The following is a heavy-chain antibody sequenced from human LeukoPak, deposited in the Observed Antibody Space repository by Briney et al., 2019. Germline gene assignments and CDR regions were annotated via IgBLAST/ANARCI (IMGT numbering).Heavy chain of an antibody. D-gene: IGHD6-19*01. Sequence: ASVKVSCKASGGTFSNYAISWVRQAPGQGLEWVGGVIPIFDTTNYAQKFQGRVTITADESTRTAYMELSSLRSEDTAVYYCASQSPSDSSGCYGGPFDIWGQGTMVTVSS. J-gene: IGHJ3*02. CDR3: ASQSPSDSSGCYGGPFDI. CDR1: GGTFSNYA. V-gene: IGHV1-69*13. CDR2: VIPIFDTT.